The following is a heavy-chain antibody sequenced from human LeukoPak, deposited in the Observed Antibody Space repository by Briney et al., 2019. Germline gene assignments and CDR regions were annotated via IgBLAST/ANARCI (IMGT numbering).Heavy chain of an antibody. CDR3: AASPDYYDSSGYSYYFDY. V-gene: IGHV1-58*01. CDR1: GFTFTSSA. J-gene: IGHJ4*02. D-gene: IGHD3-22*01. CDR2: IVVGSGNT. Sequence: ASVKVSCKASGFTFTSSAVQWVRQARGQRLEWIGWIVVGSGNTNYAQKFQERVTITRDMSTSTAYMELSSLRSEDTAVYYCAASPDYYDSSGYSYYFDYWGQGALVTVTS.